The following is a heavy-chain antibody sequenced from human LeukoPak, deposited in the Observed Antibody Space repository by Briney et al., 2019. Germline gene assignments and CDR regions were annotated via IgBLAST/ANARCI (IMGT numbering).Heavy chain of an antibody. V-gene: IGHV4-39*01. CDR2: MYYSGST. CDR1: GGSISSSSYY. J-gene: IGHJ5*02. Sequence: PSETLSLTCTVSGGSISSSSYYWGWIRQPPGKGLEWIGSMYYSGSTYYNPSLKSRVTISVDTSKNQFSLKLSSVTAADTAVYYCARQTDCSSTSCYVWFDPWGQGTLVTVSS. CDR3: ARQTDCSSTSCYVWFDP. D-gene: IGHD2-2*01.